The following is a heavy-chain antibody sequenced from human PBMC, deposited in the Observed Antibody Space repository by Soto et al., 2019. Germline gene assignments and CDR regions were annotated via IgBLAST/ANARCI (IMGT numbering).Heavy chain of an antibody. J-gene: IGHJ6*02. D-gene: IGHD2-15*01. Sequence: SETLSLTCTVSGGYINSYFWTWIRQPAGKGLEWIGRIYTSGRIDYNPSLKSRVTMSLDTSKNQFSLKLGSVTAADTAVYYCARLLGFRPPDVWGQGTTVTVSS. CDR3: ARLLGFRPPDV. CDR1: GGYINSYF. V-gene: IGHV4-4*07. CDR2: IYTSGRI.